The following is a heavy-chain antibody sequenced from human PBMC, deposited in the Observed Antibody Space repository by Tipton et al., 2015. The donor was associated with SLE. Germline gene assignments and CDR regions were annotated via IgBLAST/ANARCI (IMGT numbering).Heavy chain of an antibody. CDR3: ARDWVGAFDI. D-gene: IGHD1-26*01. CDR2: ISSSGSTI. Sequence: SLRLSCAASGFTFSSYEMNWVRQAPGKGLEWVSYISSSGSTIYYADSVKGRFTISRDNAKNSLYLQMNSLRADDTAVYYCARDWVGAFDIWGQGTMVTVSS. J-gene: IGHJ3*02. V-gene: IGHV3-48*03. CDR1: GFTFSSYE.